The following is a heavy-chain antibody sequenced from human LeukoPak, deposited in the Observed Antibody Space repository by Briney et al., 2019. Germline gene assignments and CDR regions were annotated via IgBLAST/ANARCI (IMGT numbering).Heavy chain of an antibody. D-gene: IGHD1-26*01. CDR1: VDSISSSSYY. V-gene: IGHV4-39*01. J-gene: IGHJ4*02. Sequence: SETLSLTCTVPVDSISSSSYYWGWIRQPPGKGLEWIGSIYYSGSTYYNPSLKSRVTISVDTSKNQFSLKLSSVTAADTAVYYWARHECRWYRPAVHWGQGTLVTVSS. CDR3: ARHECRWYRPAVH. CDR2: IYYSGST.